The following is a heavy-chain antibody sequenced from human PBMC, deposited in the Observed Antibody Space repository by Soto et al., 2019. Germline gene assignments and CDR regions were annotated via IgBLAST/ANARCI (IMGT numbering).Heavy chain of an antibody. CDR1: GLSLTTSGVG. Sequence: QITLKESGPTLVKPTQTLTLTCTFSGLSLTTSGVGVGWIRQPPGKALEWLALVYWDDDKRFSPSLKSRLTITRDTTKNQVVLTMTNMDPVDTATYYCAHSRGLDLPNYDILSGYYRSYYFDYWGQGTLVTVSS. J-gene: IGHJ4*02. CDR2: VYWDDDK. CDR3: AHSRGLDLPNYDILSGYYRSYYFDY. D-gene: IGHD3-9*01. V-gene: IGHV2-5*02.